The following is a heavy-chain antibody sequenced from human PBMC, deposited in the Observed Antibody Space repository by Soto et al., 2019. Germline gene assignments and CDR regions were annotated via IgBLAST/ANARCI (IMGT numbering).Heavy chain of an antibody. J-gene: IGHJ4*02. D-gene: IGHD4-17*01. CDR3: ARYDFGTFDN. CDR1: GDSVSSSFW. V-gene: IGHV4-4*02. Sequence: PSETLSLTCAVSGDSVSSSFWWTWVRQPPGKGLEWIGEIYHSESTNYAPSLKSRVTISLDKSKNQFSLRLSSVTAADTAVYYCARYDFGTFDNWGQGIRVTVSS. CDR2: IYHSEST.